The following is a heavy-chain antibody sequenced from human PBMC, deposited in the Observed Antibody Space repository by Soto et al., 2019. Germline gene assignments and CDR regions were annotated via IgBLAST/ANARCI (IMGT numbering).Heavy chain of an antibody. D-gene: IGHD3-16*01. CDR3: TRDLPWGGDYGMDV. J-gene: IGHJ6*02. V-gene: IGHV3-49*04. CDR1: GFTFGDYA. CDR2: IRSKAYGGTT. Sequence: PGGSLRLSCTASGFTFGDYAMSWVRQAPGKGLEWVGFIRSKAYGGTTEYAASVKGRFTISRDDSKSIAYLQMNSLKTEDTAVYYCTRDLPWGGDYGMDVWGQGATVTSP.